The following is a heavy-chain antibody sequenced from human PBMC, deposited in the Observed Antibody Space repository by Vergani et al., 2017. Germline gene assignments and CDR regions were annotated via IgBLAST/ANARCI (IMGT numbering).Heavy chain of an antibody. CDR3: ASKRGACRAAYCHSYDF. Sequence: QVQLQESGPGLVKPSETLSLTCTVSGDSVISTDYHWGGIRQPPGKGLEWIGSMDYSGSTSYNPSLESRISISFETPKHQFSLRLTSVTAADTAVYYCASKRGACRAAYCHSYDFWGPGTLVGVSS. CDR1: GDSVISTDYH. J-gene: IGHJ4*02. D-gene: IGHD2-8*02. CDR2: MDYSGST. V-gene: IGHV4-39*01.